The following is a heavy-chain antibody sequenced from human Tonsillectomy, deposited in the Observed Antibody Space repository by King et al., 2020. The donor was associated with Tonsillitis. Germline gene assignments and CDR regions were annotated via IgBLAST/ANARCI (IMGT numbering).Heavy chain of an antibody. D-gene: IGHD3-3*01. Sequence: QLVQSGGGLVQPGRSLRLSCAASGFIFDDCAMHWVRQVPGKGLEWVSGINWNSGSIGHADSVKGRFTISRDNAKNSLYLQMNSLRAEDTAVYYCAKAIFGVVTAFDYWGQGTLVTVSS. J-gene: IGHJ4*02. CDR2: INWNSGSI. CDR1: GFIFDDCA. V-gene: IGHV3-9*01. CDR3: AKAIFGVVTAFDY.